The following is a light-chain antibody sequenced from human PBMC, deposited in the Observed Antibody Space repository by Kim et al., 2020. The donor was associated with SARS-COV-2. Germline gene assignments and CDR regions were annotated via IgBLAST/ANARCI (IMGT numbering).Light chain of an antibody. V-gene: IGKV1-5*03. CDR3: QQYNSYSIT. Sequence: DIQMTQSPSTLSASVGDRVTITCRASQSISTWLAWYQQKPGKASNLLIYKASTLERGVPPRFSGSGSGTEFTLTISSLQPDDFATYYCQQYNSYSITFGQGTRLEIK. J-gene: IGKJ5*01. CDR1: QSISTW. CDR2: KAS.